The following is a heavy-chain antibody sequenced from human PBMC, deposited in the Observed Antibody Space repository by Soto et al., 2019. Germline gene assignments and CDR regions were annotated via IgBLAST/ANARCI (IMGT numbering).Heavy chain of an antibody. CDR1: GGSISSSSYF. Sequence: QLQLQESGPGLVKPSETLSLTCTVSGGSISSSSYFWGWIRQPPGKGLEWIGSIYYSGSTYYNPSLTXRXTXSXXTSKRQFSLNLSCVTAADTAVYYCARHPSNFWFDPWGQGTLVTVYS. D-gene: IGHD4-4*01. J-gene: IGHJ5*02. V-gene: IGHV4-39*01. CDR2: IYYSGST. CDR3: ARHPSNFWFDP.